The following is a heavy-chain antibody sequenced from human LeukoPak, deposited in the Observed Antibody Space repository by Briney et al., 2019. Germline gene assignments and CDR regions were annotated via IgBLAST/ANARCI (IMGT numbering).Heavy chain of an antibody. CDR2: ISSSSSTI. D-gene: IGHD3-9*01. CDR1: GFTFSSYS. V-gene: IGHV3-48*04. Sequence: PGGSLRLSCAASGFTFSSYSMNWVRQAPGKGLEWVSYISSSSSTIYYADSVKGRFTISRDNAKNSLYLQMNSLSAEDTAVYYCARSTTIGFDWIPFDYWGQGTLVTVSS. CDR3: ARSTTIGFDWIPFDY. J-gene: IGHJ4*02.